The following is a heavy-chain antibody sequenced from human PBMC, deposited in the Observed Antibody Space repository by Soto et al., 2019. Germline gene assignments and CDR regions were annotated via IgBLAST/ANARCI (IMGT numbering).Heavy chain of an antibody. V-gene: IGHV3-9*01. Sequence: EVQLVESGGGLVQPGRSLRLSCAASGFTVDDYAMHWVRQAPGKGLEWVSGISWNSETIDYADSFKGRFTISRDNAKSYLFLQMNRLRPDDTALYYCAKDMKWGGMTTIHYFDSWGQGTLVTVSA. CDR3: AKDMKWGGMTTIHYFDS. CDR2: ISWNSETI. D-gene: IGHD4-17*01. J-gene: IGHJ4*02. CDR1: GFTVDDYA.